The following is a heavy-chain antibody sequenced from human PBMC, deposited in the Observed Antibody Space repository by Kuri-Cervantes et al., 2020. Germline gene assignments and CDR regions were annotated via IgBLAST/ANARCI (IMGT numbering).Heavy chain of an antibody. J-gene: IGHJ6*03. CDR3: ARGSRNYYYYYMDV. CDR2: INHSGST. V-gene: IGHV4-34*01. CDR1: GGSFSDYY. Sequence: SETLSLTCAVYGGSFSDYYWSWIRQPPGKGLEWIGEINHSGSTNYNPSLKSRVTISVDTSKNQFSLKLSSVTAADTAVYYCARGSRNYYYYYMDVWGKGTTVTVSS.